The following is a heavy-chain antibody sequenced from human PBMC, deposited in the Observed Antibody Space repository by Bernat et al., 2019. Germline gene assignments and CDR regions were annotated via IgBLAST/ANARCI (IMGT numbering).Heavy chain of an antibody. J-gene: IGHJ4*02. CDR1: GGSISSYY. Sequence: QVQLQESGPGLVKPSETLSLTCTVSGGSISSYYWSWIRQPPGKGLEWVGYISYSGSTSYNPSLRSRVTISVDTSKYQFSLKLSSVTAADTALYYCASAFPRSGYYKYWGQGILVTVSS. V-gene: IGHV4-59*01. CDR2: ISYSGST. D-gene: IGHD3-3*01. CDR3: ASAFPRSGYYKY.